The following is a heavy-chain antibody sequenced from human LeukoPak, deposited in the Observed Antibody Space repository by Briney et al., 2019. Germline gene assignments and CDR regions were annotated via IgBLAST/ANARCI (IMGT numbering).Heavy chain of an antibody. CDR1: GGTFSSYA. Sequence: SVKFSCKASGGTFSSYASSWVRQAPGQGLEGMGGIIPIFVTANYAQKFQGRFTSTTDESTSTAYMELSSLRSEDTAVYYCARGLGSSSSGTPTTRYYMDVWGKGTTVTVSS. CDR3: ARGLGSSSSGTPTTRYYMDV. D-gene: IGHD6-6*01. V-gene: IGHV1-69*05. CDR2: IIPIFVTA. J-gene: IGHJ6*03.